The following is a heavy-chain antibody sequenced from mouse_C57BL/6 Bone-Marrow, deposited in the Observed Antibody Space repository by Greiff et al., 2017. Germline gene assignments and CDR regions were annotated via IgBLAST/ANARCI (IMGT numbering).Heavy chain of an antibody. J-gene: IGHJ3*01. CDR2: IWTGGGT. D-gene: IGHD3-2*02. V-gene: IGHV2-9-1*01. Sequence: VQRVESGPGLVALSQSLSITCTVSGFSLTSYAISWVRQPPGKGLEWLGVIWTGGGTNYNSALKSRLRISKDNSKSQVFLKMNSLQTDDTARYYCARGDSSGPWCAYWGQGTLVTVSA. CDR3: ARGDSSGPWCAY. CDR1: GFSLTSYA.